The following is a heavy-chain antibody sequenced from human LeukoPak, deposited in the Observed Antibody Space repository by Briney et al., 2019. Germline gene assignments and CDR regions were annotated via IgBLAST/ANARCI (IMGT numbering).Heavy chain of an antibody. CDR3: ATTTIGSSSSYYFRY. J-gene: IGHJ4*02. Sequence: PSETLSLTCAVSGGPIIASYWSWIRQPPGKGLEWIGYTHYSGTGNYNPSLKSRVTISIDTSKNRFSLTLTSVTAADTAMYYCATTTIGSSSSYYFRYWGRGTLVTVSS. CDR2: THYSGTG. CDR1: GGPIIASY. V-gene: IGHV4-59*01. D-gene: IGHD6-6*01.